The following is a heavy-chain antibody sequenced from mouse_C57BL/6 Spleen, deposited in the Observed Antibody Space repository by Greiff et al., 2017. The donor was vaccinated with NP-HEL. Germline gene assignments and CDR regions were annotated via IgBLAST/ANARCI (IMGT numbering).Heavy chain of an antibody. CDR2: IYPSDSET. V-gene: IGHV1-61*01. D-gene: IGHD1-3*01. CDR3: ARSSDGLFDY. J-gene: IGHJ2*01. Sequence: VQLQQSGAELVRPGSSVKLSCKASGYTFTSYWMDWVKQRPGQGLEWIGNIYPSDSETHYNQKFKDKATLTVDKSSSTAYMQLSSLTSEDSAVYYCARSSDGLFDYWGQGTTLTVSS. CDR1: GYTFTSYW.